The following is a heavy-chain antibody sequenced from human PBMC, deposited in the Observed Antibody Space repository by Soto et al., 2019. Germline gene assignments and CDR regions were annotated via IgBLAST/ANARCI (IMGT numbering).Heavy chain of an antibody. J-gene: IGHJ4*02. V-gene: IGHV3-30*18. CDR3: ANDIQDYFDY. CDR2: ISYDGSNK. CDR1: GFTFSSYG. Sequence: PGGSLRLSCAASGFTFSSYGMHWVRQAPGKGLEWVAVISYDGSNKYYADSVKGRFTISRDNSKNTLYLQMNSLRAEDTAVYYCANDIQDYFDYWGQGTLVTVSS.